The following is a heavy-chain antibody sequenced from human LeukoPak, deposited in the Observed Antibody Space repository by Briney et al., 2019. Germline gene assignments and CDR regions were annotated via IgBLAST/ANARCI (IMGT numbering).Heavy chain of an antibody. D-gene: IGHD2-15*01. Sequence: SVKVSCKASGGTFSSYAISWVRQAPGQGLEWMGWIIPILGIANYAQKFQGRVTITADKSTSTAYMELSSLRSEDTAVYYCAREVEGCSGGSCYNAFDIWGQGTMVTVSS. V-gene: IGHV1-69*10. J-gene: IGHJ3*02. CDR2: IIPILGIA. CDR3: AREVEGCSGGSCYNAFDI. CDR1: GGTFSSYA.